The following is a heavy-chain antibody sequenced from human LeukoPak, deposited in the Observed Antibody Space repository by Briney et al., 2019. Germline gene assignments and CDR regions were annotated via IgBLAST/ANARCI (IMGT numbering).Heavy chain of an antibody. CDR2: ISYDGSNK. J-gene: IGHJ4*02. Sequence: GGSLRLSCAASGFTFSSYAMHWVRQAPGKGLEWVAVISYDGSNKYYADSVKGRFTISRDNSKNTLYLQMNSLRAEDTAVYYCAKDRVQWLAYYFDYWGQGTLVTVSS. CDR3: AKDRVQWLAYYFDY. V-gene: IGHV3-30-3*01. CDR1: GFTFSSYA. D-gene: IGHD6-19*01.